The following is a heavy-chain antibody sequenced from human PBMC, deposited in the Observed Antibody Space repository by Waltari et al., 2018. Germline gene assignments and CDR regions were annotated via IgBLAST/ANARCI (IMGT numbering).Heavy chain of an antibody. Sequence: QVRLQESGPGLVKPSETLSLTCTVSAASISSYYWSWIRPPPGKGLEWIAYIYFSGSTSYNPSLKSRVAISGDTSKKQFSLRLSSVTAADTAVYYCARGDTSNWFASYFDFWGQGILVSVSS. CDR1: AASISSYY. D-gene: IGHD3-10*01. CDR3: ARGDTSNWFASYFDF. V-gene: IGHV4-59*01. CDR2: IYFSGST. J-gene: IGHJ4*02.